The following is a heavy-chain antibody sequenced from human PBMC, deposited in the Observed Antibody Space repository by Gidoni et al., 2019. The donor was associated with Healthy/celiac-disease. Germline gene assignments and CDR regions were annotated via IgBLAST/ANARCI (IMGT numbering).Heavy chain of an antibody. Sequence: QVQLQESGPGLVKPSGTLSLTCAVSGGSISRSNWWSWVRQPTGKGLEWIGEIYHSGSTNYKPSLKSRVTISIDTSKNQFSLKLTSVTAADTAVYYCARDPEFGWGGSYSGGDYWGQGTLVTVSS. CDR2: IYHSGST. J-gene: IGHJ4*02. CDR3: ARDPEFGWGGSYSGGDY. V-gene: IGHV4-4*02. CDR1: GGSISRSNW. D-gene: IGHD1-26*01.